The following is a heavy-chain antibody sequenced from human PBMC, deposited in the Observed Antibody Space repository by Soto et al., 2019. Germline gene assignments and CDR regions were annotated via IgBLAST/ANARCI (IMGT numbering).Heavy chain of an antibody. CDR3: ARSMGPYPYSSGWPYYYYGMDV. J-gene: IGHJ6*01. V-gene: IGHV3-30-3*01. CDR1: GCTFTSYA. Sequence: CLRLSCAASGCTFTSYAMHWVRHSPGKGLEWVAVISYDGSNKYYADSVKGRFTISRDNSKNTLYLQMNGLRAEDTAVYYCARSMGPYPYSSGWPYYYYGMDVWGQGTTVTVSS. CDR2: ISYDGSNK. D-gene: IGHD6-19*01.